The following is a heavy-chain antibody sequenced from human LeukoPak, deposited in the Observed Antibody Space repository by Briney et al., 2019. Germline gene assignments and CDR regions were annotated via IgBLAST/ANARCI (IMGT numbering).Heavy chain of an antibody. Sequence: ASVKVSCEASGYTFTTYDINWVRQAAGHGLEWMGWMNPNSGNTGNAQKFQGRVTMTRNTSISTAYMELTSLTSEDTAVYFCARIAAPGNRRLNFWGQGTLVTVSS. CDR3: ARIAAPGNRRLNF. V-gene: IGHV1-8*01. CDR2: MNPNSGNT. CDR1: GYTFTTYD. J-gene: IGHJ4*02. D-gene: IGHD6-13*01.